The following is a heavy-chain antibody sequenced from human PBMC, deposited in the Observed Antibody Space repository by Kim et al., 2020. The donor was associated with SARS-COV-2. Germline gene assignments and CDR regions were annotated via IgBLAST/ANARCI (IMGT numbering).Heavy chain of an antibody. Sequence: SETLSLTCAVYGGSFSGYYWSWIRQPPGKGLEWIGEINHSGSTNYNPSLKSRVTISVDTSKNKFSLKLSSVTAADTAVYYCARASDIVATARFTQNNNYG. V-gene: IGHV4-34*01. J-gene: IGHJ6*01. CDR2: INHSGST. CDR1: GGSFSGYY. CDR3: ARASDIVATARFTQNNNYG. D-gene: IGHD5-12*01.